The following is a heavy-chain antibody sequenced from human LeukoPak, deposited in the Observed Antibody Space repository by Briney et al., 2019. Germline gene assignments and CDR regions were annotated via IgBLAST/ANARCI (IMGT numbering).Heavy chain of an antibody. CDR3: AKSEHEGHMVVAATFSFDY. J-gene: IGHJ4*02. D-gene: IGHD2-15*01. CDR1: GFTFSSYW. CDR2: IKQDGSAK. V-gene: IGHV3-7*01. Sequence: AGGSLRLSCAASGFTFSSYWMSWVRQAPGKGLEWVANIKQDGSAKYYVDSVKGRFTISRDNSKNTLYLQMNSLRAEDTAVYYCAKSEHEGHMVVAATFSFDYWGQGTLVTVSS.